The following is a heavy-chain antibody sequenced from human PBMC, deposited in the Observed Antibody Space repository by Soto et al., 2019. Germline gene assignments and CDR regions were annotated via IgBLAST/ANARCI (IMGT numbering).Heavy chain of an antibody. CDR2: ISYDGSNK. CDR1: GFTFSSYG. V-gene: IGHV3-30*18. Sequence: GGSLRLSCAASGFTFSSYGMHWVRQAPGKGLEWVAVISYDGSNKYYADSVKGRFTISRDNSKNTLYLQMNSLRAEDTAVYYCAKGGIVVVVAASYGVDVWGQGTTVTVSS. CDR3: AKGGIVVVVAASYGVDV. J-gene: IGHJ6*02. D-gene: IGHD2-15*01.